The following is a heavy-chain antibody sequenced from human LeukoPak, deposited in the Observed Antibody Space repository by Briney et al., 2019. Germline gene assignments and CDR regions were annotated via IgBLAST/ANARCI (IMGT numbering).Heavy chain of an antibody. J-gene: IGHJ3*02. D-gene: IGHD3-22*01. CDR2: INTNTGNP. Sequence: GASVKVSCKASGYTFTSYAMNWVRQAPGQGLEWMGWINTNTGNPTYAQGSTGRFVFSLDTSVSTAYLQISSLKAEDTAVYYCARAPYYYDSSGYEIFGAFDIWGQGTMVTVSS. CDR1: GYTFTSYA. CDR3: ARAPYYYDSSGYEIFGAFDI. V-gene: IGHV7-4-1*02.